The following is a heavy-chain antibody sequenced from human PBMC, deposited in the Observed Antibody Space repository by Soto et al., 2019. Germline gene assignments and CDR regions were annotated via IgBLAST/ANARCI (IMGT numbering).Heavy chain of an antibody. CDR1: GLTVSSNY. V-gene: IGHV3-66*01. Sequence: EVQLVESGGALVQPGGSLRLSCVVSGLTVSSNYMSWVRQAPGKGLEWVSVIYSGGSTYYADSVKGRFTISRDNSKNTVFLQMNSLRVEDTAVYYCARESGVGYSGYDAWGQGALVTVSS. J-gene: IGHJ5*02. CDR3: ARESGVGYSGYDA. CDR2: IYSGGST. D-gene: IGHD5-12*01.